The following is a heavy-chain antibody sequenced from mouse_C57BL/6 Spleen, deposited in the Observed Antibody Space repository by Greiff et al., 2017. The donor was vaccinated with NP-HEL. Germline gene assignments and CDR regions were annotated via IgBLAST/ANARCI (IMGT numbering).Heavy chain of an antibody. Sequence: EVKLVESGGGLVQPGGSLSLSCAASGFTFTDYYMSWVRQPPGKALEWLGFIRNKANGYTTEYSASVKGRFTISRDNSQSILYLQMNALRAEDSATYYCARYGGTGTRYFDVWGTGTTVTVSS. CDR2: IRNKANGYTT. CDR1: GFTFTDYY. CDR3: ARYGGTGTRYFDV. V-gene: IGHV7-3*01. D-gene: IGHD4-1*01. J-gene: IGHJ1*03.